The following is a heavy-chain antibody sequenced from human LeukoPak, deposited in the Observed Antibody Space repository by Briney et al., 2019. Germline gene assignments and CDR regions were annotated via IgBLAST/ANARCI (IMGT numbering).Heavy chain of an antibody. D-gene: IGHD2-2*01. CDR2: ICAYNGNT. V-gene: IGHV1-18*01. CDR1: GYTFTSNG. Sequence: ASVKVSCKASGYTFTSNGISWVRQAPGQGLEWMGWICAYNGNTNYAQKLQGRVTMTTDTSTSTAYMELRSLRSDDTAVYYCATQYCSSTSCYPYWVYYWGQGTLVTVSS. CDR3: ATQYCSSTSCYPYWVYY. J-gene: IGHJ4*02.